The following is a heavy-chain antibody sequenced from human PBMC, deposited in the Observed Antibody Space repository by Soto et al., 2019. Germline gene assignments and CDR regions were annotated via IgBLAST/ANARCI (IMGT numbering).Heavy chain of an antibody. CDR1: GFTFSSYS. J-gene: IGHJ4*02. CDR3: ARDINYGLFDY. CDR2: ISSSSSTI. Sequence: EVQLVESGGGLVQPGGSLRLSCAASGFTFSSYSMNWVRQAPGKGLEWVSDISSSSSTIYYADSVKGRFTISRDNAKNSLYLQMNSLRAEDTAVYYCARDINYGLFDYWGQGTLVTVSS. D-gene: IGHD4-17*01. V-gene: IGHV3-48*01.